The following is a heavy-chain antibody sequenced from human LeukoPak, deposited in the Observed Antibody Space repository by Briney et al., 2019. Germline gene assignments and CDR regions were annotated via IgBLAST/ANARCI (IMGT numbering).Heavy chain of an antibody. CDR1: GFTFSSYW. CDR2: IKQDGSEK. J-gene: IGHJ4*02. D-gene: IGHD6-19*01. V-gene: IGHV3-7*01. Sequence: PGGSLRLSCAASGFTFSSYWMSWVRQAPGKGLEWVANIKQDGSEKYYVDSVKGRFTISRDNAKNSLYLQMNSLRAEDTAVYYCARDLAVAGSFLPDYWGQGTLVTVSS. CDR3: ARDLAVAGSFLPDY.